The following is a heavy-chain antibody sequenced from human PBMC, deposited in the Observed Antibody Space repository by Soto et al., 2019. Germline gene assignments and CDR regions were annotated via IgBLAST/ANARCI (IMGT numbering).Heavy chain of an antibody. D-gene: IGHD2-2*01. Sequence: SVKGSCNDSGGTFRSYAISWVRKAPGQGLEWMGGIIPIFGTADYAQKCQGRVTVTADESTSTAYMELSSLRSEDTAVYYCARDRSGGRSAIIPYYYYGMDVWGEGTTVTTSS. CDR1: GGTFRSYA. J-gene: IGHJ6*02. CDR2: IIPIFGTA. CDR3: ARDRSGGRSAIIPYYYYGMDV. V-gene: IGHV1-69*13.